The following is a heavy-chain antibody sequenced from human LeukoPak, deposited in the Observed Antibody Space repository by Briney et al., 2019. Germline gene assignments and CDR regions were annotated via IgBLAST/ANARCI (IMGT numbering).Heavy chain of an antibody. J-gene: IGHJ4*02. CDR2: ICPRSGDT. V-gene: IGHV1-2*02. Sequence: PGASVKVSCKASGYTFTDYYMHWVRQAPGQGLEWMGWICPRSGDTSYAQKFQGRVTMTRDTSINTVDMDLSGLTSDDTAVFYCARGREIHGASDTNLDDYWGQGTLVTVSS. CDR3: ARGREIHGASDTNLDDY. D-gene: IGHD1-14*01. CDR1: GYTFTDYY.